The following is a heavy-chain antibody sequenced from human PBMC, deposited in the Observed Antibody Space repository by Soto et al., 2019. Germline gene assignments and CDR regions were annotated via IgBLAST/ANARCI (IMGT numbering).Heavy chain of an antibody. CDR3: AKDGGSYVDIEY. J-gene: IGHJ4*02. Sequence: QVQLVESGGGVVQPGRSLRLSCAASGFTFSSYGMHWVRQAPGKGLEWVAVISYDGSNKYYADSVKGRFTISRDNSKNTLYLQMNSLRAEDTAVYYCAKDGGSYVDIEYWGQGTLVTVSS. CDR2: ISYDGSNK. D-gene: IGHD5-12*01. V-gene: IGHV3-30*18. CDR1: GFTFSSYG.